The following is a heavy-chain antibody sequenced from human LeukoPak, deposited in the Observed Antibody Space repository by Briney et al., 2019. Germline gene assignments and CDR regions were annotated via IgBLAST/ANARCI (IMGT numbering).Heavy chain of an antibody. Sequence: PEGSLRLSCAASGFNLRDYWMHWVRQAPGKGLEWVSGINWNGGSTGYADSVKGRFTISRDNAKNSLYLQMNSLRAEDTALYYCAGGDRNGWYFDYWGQGTLVTVSS. CDR3: AGGDRNGWYFDY. D-gene: IGHD6-19*01. CDR1: GFNLRDYW. J-gene: IGHJ4*02. V-gene: IGHV3-20*04. CDR2: INWNGGST.